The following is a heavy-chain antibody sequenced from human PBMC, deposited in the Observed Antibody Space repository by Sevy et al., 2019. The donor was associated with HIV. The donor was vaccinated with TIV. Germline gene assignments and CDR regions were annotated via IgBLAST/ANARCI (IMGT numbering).Heavy chain of an antibody. J-gene: IGHJ4*02. D-gene: IGHD6-19*01. Sequence: GGSLRLSCAASGFTFSSYSMNWVRQAPGKGLEWVAYISSSSSTIYYEDSVKGRFTISRDNAKNSLYLQMNSLRDEDTAVYYCERDYQAAGTGYVYWGQGTLVTVSS. CDR2: ISSSSSTI. CDR3: ERDYQAAGTGYVY. V-gene: IGHV3-48*02. CDR1: GFTFSSYS.